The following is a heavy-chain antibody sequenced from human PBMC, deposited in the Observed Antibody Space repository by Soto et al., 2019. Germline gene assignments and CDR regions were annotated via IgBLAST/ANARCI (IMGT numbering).Heavy chain of an antibody. CDR2: IFPDGST. CDR1: GFTVSSNY. J-gene: IGHJ4*02. D-gene: IGHD3-10*01. Sequence: EVQLMESGGGLVQPGGSLRLSCTVSGFTVSSNYMNWVRQAPGKGLEWVSVIFPDGSTYYTDSVRDRFTISRDNSKNTVYRQMNTLRAEATAVYSGARSALPHAFVAYWGQGTLVTVSS. CDR3: ARSALPHAFVAY. V-gene: IGHV3-66*01.